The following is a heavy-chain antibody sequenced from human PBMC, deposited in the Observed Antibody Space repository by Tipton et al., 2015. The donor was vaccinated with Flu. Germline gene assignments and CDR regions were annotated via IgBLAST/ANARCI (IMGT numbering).Heavy chain of an antibody. Sequence: TLSLTCSVSGDSIGSRYFWGWIRQPPGKGLEWIGNIGHTGNTYHNPSLKSRVRLSVDTSKNQFSLKLSSVTAADTAVYYCARLTYYYGSGTSVYWGQGTLVTVSS. CDR2: IGHTGNT. D-gene: IGHD3-10*01. V-gene: IGHV4-38-2*01. J-gene: IGHJ4*02. CDR3: ARLTYYYGSGTSVY. CDR1: GDSIGSRYF.